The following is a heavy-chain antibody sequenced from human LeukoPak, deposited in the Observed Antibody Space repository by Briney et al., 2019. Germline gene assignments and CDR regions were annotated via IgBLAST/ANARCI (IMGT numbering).Heavy chain of an antibody. V-gene: IGHV3-33*06. D-gene: IGHD3-22*01. CDR3: AKTRAMDSSGYYFDY. J-gene: IGHJ4*02. Sequence: GRSLRLSCAASGFTFSSCGMHWVRRAPGKGLEWVAVIWSDGSTKYYADSVKGRFTISRDNSRNTLYMQMNSLRAEDTAVYYCAKTRAMDSSGYYFDYWGRGILVTVSS. CDR1: GFTFSSCG. CDR2: IWSDGSTK.